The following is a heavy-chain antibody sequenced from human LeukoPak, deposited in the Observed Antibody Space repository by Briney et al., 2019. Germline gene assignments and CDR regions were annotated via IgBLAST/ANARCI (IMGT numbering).Heavy chain of an antibody. V-gene: IGHV3-23*01. CDR2: ISGGGGNI. J-gene: IGHJ4*02. CDR1: GFTFSNYA. Sequence: PGGSLRLSCAASGFTFSNYAMGWVRQAPGKGLEWVSLISGGGGNIYYADSVKGRFTISRDSSKNTVFLQMNSLRAEDTAVYYCAKMYSTSKLIDLWGQGTLVTVSS. D-gene: IGHD6-6*01. CDR3: AKMYSTSKLIDL.